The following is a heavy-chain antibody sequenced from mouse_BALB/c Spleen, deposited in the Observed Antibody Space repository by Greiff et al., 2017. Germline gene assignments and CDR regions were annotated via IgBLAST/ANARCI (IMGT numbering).Heavy chain of an antibody. CDR1: GFTFSSFG. Sequence: EVHLVESGGGLVQPGGSRKLSCAASGFTFSSFGMHWVRQAPEKGLEWVAYISSGSSTIYYADTVKGRFTISRDNPKNTLFLQMTSLRSEDTAMYYCARGGLSMDYWGQGTSVTVSS. D-gene: IGHD1-1*02. CDR2: ISSGSSTI. CDR3: ARGGLSMDY. J-gene: IGHJ4*01. V-gene: IGHV5-17*02.